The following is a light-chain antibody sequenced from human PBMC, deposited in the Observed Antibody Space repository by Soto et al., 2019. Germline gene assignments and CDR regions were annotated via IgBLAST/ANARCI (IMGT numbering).Light chain of an antibody. CDR2: DVT. J-gene: IGLJ1*01. V-gene: IGLV2-11*01. Sequence: QSVLTQPRSVSGSPGQSVTISCTGTSLDVGGFDYVSWYQQHPGKAPTLIIYDVTQRPSGVPDRFSGFKSGNTASLTISGLDPGDEADYYCCSYAGLYTYLSGTGTKLTVL. CDR3: CSYAGLYTYL. CDR1: SLDVGGFDY.